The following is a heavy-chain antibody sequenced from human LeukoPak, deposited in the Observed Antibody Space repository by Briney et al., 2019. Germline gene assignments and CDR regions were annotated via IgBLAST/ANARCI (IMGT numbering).Heavy chain of an antibody. J-gene: IGHJ6*04. CDR2: ISSSGTT. V-gene: IGHV4-61*01. CDR3: ARWDYYYAMDV. CDR1: GGSVSSANSY. Sequence: PSETLSLTCTVSGGSVSSANSYCTWIRQPPGRGPEWIGYISSSGTTKYNPSLKSRVTISSDTSKNQFSLKVTSVTAADTAVYYCARWDYYYAMDVWGKGTTVDVSS.